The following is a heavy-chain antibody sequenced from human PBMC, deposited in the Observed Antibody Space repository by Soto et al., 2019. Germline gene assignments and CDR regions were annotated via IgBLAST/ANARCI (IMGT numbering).Heavy chain of an antibody. CDR1: GFTFSSYG. Sequence: GGSLRLSCAASGFTFSSYGMHWVRQAPGKGLEWVAVIWYDGSNKYYADSVKGRFTISRDNSKNTLYLQMNSLRAEDTAVYYCARDVGQWCFDSWGQGALVTVSS. V-gene: IGHV3-33*01. J-gene: IGHJ4*02. CDR3: ARDVGQWCFDS. D-gene: IGHD2-15*01. CDR2: IWYDGSNK.